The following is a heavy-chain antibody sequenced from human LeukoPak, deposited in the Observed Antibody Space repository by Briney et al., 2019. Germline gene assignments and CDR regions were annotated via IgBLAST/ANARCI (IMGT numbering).Heavy chain of an antibody. Sequence: PSETLSLTCTVSGGSISSYYWSWIRQPPGKGLEWIGYIYYSGSTNYNPPLKSRVTISVDTSKNQFSLKLSSVTAADTAVYYCARDLTWGAFDIWGQGTMVTVSS. D-gene: IGHD7-27*01. J-gene: IGHJ3*02. CDR1: GGSISSYY. CDR2: IYYSGST. V-gene: IGHV4-59*01. CDR3: ARDLTWGAFDI.